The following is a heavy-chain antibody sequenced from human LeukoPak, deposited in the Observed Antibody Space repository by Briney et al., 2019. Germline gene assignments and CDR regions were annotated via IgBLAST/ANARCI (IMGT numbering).Heavy chain of an antibody. D-gene: IGHD2-15*01. V-gene: IGHV4-39*01. CDR1: AGSVNSYSHY. CDR3: ARHSCSGSRWSEMYNYCHMDV. Sequence: SETLSLTCTVSAGSVNSYSHYWGWVRQPPGKGLEWIGSIYYSGSTFYNPSLRTRVTISVDTSKNQFSLKLNSVTAADMAVYYCARHSCSGSRWSEMYNYCHMDVWGKGTTVTVSS. CDR2: IYYSGST. J-gene: IGHJ6*03.